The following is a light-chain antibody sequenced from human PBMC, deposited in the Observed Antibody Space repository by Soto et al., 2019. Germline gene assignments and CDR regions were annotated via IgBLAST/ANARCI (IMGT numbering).Light chain of an antibody. Sequence: QAVVTQEPSLTVSPGGTVSLTCGSRTGAVTSGHFPYWFQQKPGQAPRTLIYDTTNRHSWTPARFSGSLLGGKAALTLSGAQPEDEPDYYCLISSGGARVFGGGTKLTVL. J-gene: IGLJ3*02. CDR2: DTT. CDR1: TGAVTSGHF. CDR3: LISSGGARV. V-gene: IGLV7-46*01.